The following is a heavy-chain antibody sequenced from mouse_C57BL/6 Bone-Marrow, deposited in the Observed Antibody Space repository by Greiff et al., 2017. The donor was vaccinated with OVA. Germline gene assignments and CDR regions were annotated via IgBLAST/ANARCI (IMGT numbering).Heavy chain of an antibody. Sequence: QVQLQQSGAELVRPGASVKLSCKASGYTFTDYYINWVKQRPGQGLEWIARIYPGSGNTYYNEKFKGKATLTAEKSSSTAYMQLSSLTSEDSAVYFCARGHYYGSSLYYYAMDYWGQGTSVTVSS. D-gene: IGHD1-1*01. J-gene: IGHJ4*01. V-gene: IGHV1-76*01. CDR1: GYTFTDYY. CDR3: ARGHYYGSSLYYYAMDY. CDR2: IYPGSGNT.